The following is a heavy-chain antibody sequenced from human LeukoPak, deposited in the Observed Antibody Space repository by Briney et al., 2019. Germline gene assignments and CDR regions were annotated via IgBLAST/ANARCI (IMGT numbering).Heavy chain of an antibody. V-gene: IGHV1-2*02. CDR1: GYTFTGYY. CDR3: AGGRTYSSSTLEDY. CDR2: INPNSGGT. J-gene: IGHJ4*02. Sequence: GASVKVSCKASGYTFTGYYMHWVRQAPGQGLEWMGWINPNSGGTNYAQKFQGRVTMTRDTSISTAYMELSRLRSDDTAVYYCAGGRTYSSSTLEDYWGQGTLVTVSS. D-gene: IGHD6-13*01.